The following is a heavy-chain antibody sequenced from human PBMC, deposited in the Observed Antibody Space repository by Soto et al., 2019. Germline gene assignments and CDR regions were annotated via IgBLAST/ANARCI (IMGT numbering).Heavy chain of an antibody. V-gene: IGHV3-23*01. D-gene: IGHD2-2*01. CDR2: ISGNGGST. CDR3: AKIRLPYATMDV. Sequence: RRLSCAASGFTFGRYSMNWVRQAPGKGLEWVSTISGNGGSTYYADSVRGRFTISRDNFKDTLYLLMNSLTTEDTATYFCAKIRLPYATMDVWGHGTMVTASS. CDR1: GFTFGRYS. J-gene: IGHJ6*02.